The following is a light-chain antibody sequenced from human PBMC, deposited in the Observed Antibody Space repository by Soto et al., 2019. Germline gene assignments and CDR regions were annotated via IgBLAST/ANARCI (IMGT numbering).Light chain of an antibody. J-gene: IGKJ1*01. CDR2: DAS. CDR3: QQYNNWPPT. CDR1: QSVSSN. Sequence: IVMTQSPATLSVSPGERATLSCRASQSVSSNLAWYQQKPGQAPRLLISDASTRATGIPARFSGSGSGTEFTLTXSSXQSEDFAVYYCQQYNNWPPTFGQGTKVEIK. V-gene: IGKV3-15*01.